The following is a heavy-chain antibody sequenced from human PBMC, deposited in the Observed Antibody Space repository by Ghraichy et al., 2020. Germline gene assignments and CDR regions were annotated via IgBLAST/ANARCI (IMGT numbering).Heavy chain of an antibody. CDR3: AKDSSLDIVVVPAAISYYYGMDV. V-gene: IGHV3-9*01. D-gene: IGHD2-2*02. CDR2: ISWNSGSI. J-gene: IGHJ6*02. Sequence: GGSLRLSCAASGFTFDDYAMHWVRQAPGKGLEWVSGISWNSGSIGYADSVKGRFTISRDNAKNSLYLQMNSLRAEDTALYYCAKDSSLDIVVVPAAISYYYGMDVWGQGTTVTVSS. CDR1: GFTFDDYA.